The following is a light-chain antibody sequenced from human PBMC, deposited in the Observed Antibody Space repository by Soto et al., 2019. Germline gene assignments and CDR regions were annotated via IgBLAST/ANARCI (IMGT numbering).Light chain of an antibody. J-gene: IGLJ1*01. Sequence: QSALTQPASVSGSPGQSITISCTGTSSDVGSYNLVSWYQQNPGKAPKLMIYEGSKRPSGVSNRFSGSKSGNTASLTISGLQAEDEADYYCCSYAGSRTYVFGTGTKLTVL. CDR2: EGS. CDR1: SSDVGSYNL. V-gene: IGLV2-23*01. CDR3: CSYAGSRTYV.